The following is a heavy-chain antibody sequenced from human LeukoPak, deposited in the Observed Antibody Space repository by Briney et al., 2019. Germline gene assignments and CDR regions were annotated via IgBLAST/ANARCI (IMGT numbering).Heavy chain of an antibody. V-gene: IGHV4-39*07. CDR1: GGSISSSSYY. J-gene: IGHJ5*02. CDR2: IYYSGST. Sequence: SETLSLTCTVSGGSISSSSYYWGWIRQPPGKGLEWIGSIYYSGSTYYNPSLKGRVTISVDTSKNRFSLKLSSVTAADTAVYYCARAVVRGVINLWFDPWGQGTLVTVSS. CDR3: ARAVVRGVINLWFDP. D-gene: IGHD3-10*01.